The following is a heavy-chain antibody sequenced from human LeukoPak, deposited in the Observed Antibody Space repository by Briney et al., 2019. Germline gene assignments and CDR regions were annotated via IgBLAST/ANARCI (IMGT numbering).Heavy chain of an antibody. CDR2: INHSGST. CDR1: GGSFSGYY. CDR3: ARSYRGKFDP. V-gene: IGHV4-34*01. D-gene: IGHD3-10*01. J-gene: IGHJ5*02. Sequence: SETLSLTCAVYGGSFSGYYWSWIRQPPGKGLEWIGEINHSGSTNYNPSLKSRVTISVDTSKNQFSLKLSSVTAADTAVYYCARSYRGKFDPWGQGTLVTVSS.